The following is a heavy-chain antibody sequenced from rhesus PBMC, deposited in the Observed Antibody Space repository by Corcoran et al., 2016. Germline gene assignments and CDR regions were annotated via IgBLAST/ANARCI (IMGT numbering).Heavy chain of an antibody. D-gene: IGHD1-26*01. CDR3: ARDWAYNWNYGYFDL. CDR2: IYGSSTST. V-gene: IGHV4S10*01. Sequence: QVQLQESGPGVVKPSETLSLTCAVSGGSISDSYRWSWIRQPPGKGLEWIGYIYGSSTSTNSNPSLKSRITSSKDTSKNQFSLKLSAVTAADTAVYYCARDWAYNWNYGYFDLWGPGTPITISS. CDR1: GGSISDSYR. J-gene: IGHJ2*01.